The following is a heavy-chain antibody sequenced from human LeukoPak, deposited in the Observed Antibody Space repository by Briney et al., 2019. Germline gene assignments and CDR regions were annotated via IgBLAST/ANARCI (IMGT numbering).Heavy chain of an antibody. CDR2: IYTSGST. J-gene: IGHJ6*03. CDR1: GGSISSGSYY. Sequence: SEALSLTCTVSGGSISSGSYYWRWIRQPAGKGLEWIGRIYTSGSTNYNPPLKSRVTISVDTSKNQFSLKLSSVTAADTAVYYCARDTQSVRTVTTSWYMDVWGKGTTVTVSS. CDR3: ARDTQSVRTVTTSWYMDV. D-gene: IGHD4-11*01. V-gene: IGHV4-61*02.